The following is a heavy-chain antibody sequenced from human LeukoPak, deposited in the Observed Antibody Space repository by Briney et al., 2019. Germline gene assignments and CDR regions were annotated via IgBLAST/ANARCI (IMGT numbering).Heavy chain of an antibody. CDR1: GFSFSRYG. D-gene: IGHD1-26*01. J-gene: IGHJ4*02. CDR2: IDVGSYA. V-gene: IGHV3-21*06. Sequence: GESLRLSCAASGFSFSRYGMNWVRQAPGKGLEWVSSIDVGSYAYYADSVKGRFTISRDNAKNSLYLQMNSLRVEDTAVYYCASEGVVGAAAHFDYWGQGALATVSS. CDR3: ASEGVVGAAAHFDY.